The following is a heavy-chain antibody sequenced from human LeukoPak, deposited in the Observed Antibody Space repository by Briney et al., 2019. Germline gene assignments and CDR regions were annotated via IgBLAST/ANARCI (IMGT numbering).Heavy chain of an antibody. V-gene: IGHV3-15*01. CDR2: IKSKTDGGTT. Sequence: WVRQAPGKGLEWVGRIKSKTDGGTTDYAAPVKGRFTISRDDSKNTLYLQMNSLKTEDTAVYYCTTEAPPYYYDSSGYYPIDYWGQGTLVTVSS. CDR3: TTEAPPYYYDSSGYYPIDY. D-gene: IGHD3-22*01. J-gene: IGHJ4*02.